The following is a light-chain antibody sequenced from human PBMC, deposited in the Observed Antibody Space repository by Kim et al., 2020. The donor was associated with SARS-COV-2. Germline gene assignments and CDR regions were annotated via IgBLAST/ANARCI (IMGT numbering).Light chain of an antibody. V-gene: IGLV7-43*01. Sequence: QAVLTQEPSLTVSPGGTVTLTCASNTGALSSAYYSSWFQQKPGQTPRPLIFSTSEKHIWTPARFSGSLLGGKAALTLSGVQPEDEAKYFCLLYHGGAWVFGGGTQLTVL. CDR1: TGALSSAYY. CDR2: STS. J-gene: IGLJ3*02. CDR3: LLYHGGAWV.